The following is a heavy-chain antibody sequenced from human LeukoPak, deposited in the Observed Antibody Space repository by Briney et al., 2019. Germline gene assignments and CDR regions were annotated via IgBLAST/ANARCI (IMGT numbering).Heavy chain of an antibody. D-gene: IGHD7-27*01. CDR1: GFTFRSYW. CDR2: INGDGSST. Sequence: GGSLRLSCEASGFTFRSYWMHWVRQAPGKGLVWVSRINGDGSSTSYADSVKGRFTISRDNAKNTLYLQMNSLRAEDSAVYYCAKDPAGEDTLNWFDPWGQGTLVTVSS. J-gene: IGHJ5*02. CDR3: AKDPAGEDTLNWFDP. V-gene: IGHV3-74*01.